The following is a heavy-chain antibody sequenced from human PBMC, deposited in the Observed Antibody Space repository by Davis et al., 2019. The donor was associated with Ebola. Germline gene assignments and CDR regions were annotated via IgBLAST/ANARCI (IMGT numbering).Heavy chain of an antibody. CDR3: ARVSSTGWFYFEY. CDR2: IIPLFGTA. J-gene: IGHJ4*02. V-gene: IGHV1-69*13. CDR1: GGTFSSSA. Sequence: SVKVSCKASGGTFSSSAISWVRQAPGQGLEWMGGIIPLFGTAHSVQNFQGRLTITADESTSTVYMELSRLRSEDTAIYYCARVSSTGWFYFEYWGQGTPVTVSS. D-gene: IGHD6-19*01.